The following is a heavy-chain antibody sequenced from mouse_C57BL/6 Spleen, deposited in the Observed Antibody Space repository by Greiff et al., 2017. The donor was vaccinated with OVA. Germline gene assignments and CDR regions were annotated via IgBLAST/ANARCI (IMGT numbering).Heavy chain of an antibody. V-gene: IGHV5-9-1*02. CDR3: KKDRDPYDSDDVDY. CDR2: IRSGGDYI. CDR1: GFTFSSYA. Sequence: EVKLVESGEGLVKPGGSLKLSCAASGFTFSSYAMSWVRQTPEKRLEWVAYIRSGGDYISYADTVKGRFTISRDHAWNTLYLQLSSLKSEATAMYYCKKDRDPYDSDDVDYWGQGTSVTVSS. J-gene: IGHJ4*01. D-gene: IGHD2-12*01.